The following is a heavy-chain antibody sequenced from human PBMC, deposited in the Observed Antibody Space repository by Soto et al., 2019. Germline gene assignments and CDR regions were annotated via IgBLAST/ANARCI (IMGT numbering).Heavy chain of an antibody. Sequence: EVQLVESGGGLIQPGGSLRLSCAASGLTVSSNYMSWVRQAPGKGLAWVSVIYSGGSTYDADSVKGRFTISRDNSKNTLYLQMNSLSAEDTAGYYCARGGSGWYYRGLSYWGQGTLVTVSS. CDR3: ARGGSGWYYRGLSY. CDR1: GLTVSSNY. CDR2: IYSGGST. J-gene: IGHJ4*02. D-gene: IGHD6-19*01. V-gene: IGHV3-53*01.